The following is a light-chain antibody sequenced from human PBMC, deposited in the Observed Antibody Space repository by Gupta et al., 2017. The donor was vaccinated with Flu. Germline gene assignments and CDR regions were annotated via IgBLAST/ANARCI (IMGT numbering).Light chain of an antibody. CDR2: GAS. Sequence: PSTLSVSPGERATLSCRASQSVSTNLAWFQQKPGQAPRLLIHGASTRATGLPSTFSGGGSGTEFTVTISSLQSEDFGIYYCLQYDKWPRTLGQGTRVEIK. CDR1: QSVSTN. J-gene: IGKJ1*01. CDR3: LQYDKWPRT. V-gene: IGKV3-15*01.